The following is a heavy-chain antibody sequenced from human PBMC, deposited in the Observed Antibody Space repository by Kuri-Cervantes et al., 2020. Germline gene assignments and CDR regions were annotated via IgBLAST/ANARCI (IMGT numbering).Heavy chain of an antibody. CDR3: AKDPVSA. Sequence: GTLSLTCAASGFTFSNNAMSWVRQAPGKGLEWVSVITPGGDTKYSADPVKGRFTITRNNSKNTLCLQMNILRAEYTAVYYCAKDPVSAWGQGTLVTVSS. V-gene: IGHV3-23*01. D-gene: IGHD1-26*01. CDR1: GFTFSNNA. CDR2: ITPGGDTK. J-gene: IGHJ5*02.